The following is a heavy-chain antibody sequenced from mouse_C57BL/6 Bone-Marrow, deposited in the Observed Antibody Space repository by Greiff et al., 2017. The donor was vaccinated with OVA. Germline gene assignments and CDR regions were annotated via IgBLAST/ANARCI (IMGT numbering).Heavy chain of an antibody. CDR1: GYTFTSYW. D-gene: IGHD2-14*01. J-gene: IGHJ1*03. Sequence: QVQLQQPGAELVMPGASVKLSCKASGYTFTSYWMHWVKQRPGQGLEWIGEIDPSDSYTNYTQKFKGKSTLTVDKSSSTAYMQLSSLTSEDSAVYYCARGRYDRYFDVWGTGTTVTVSS. CDR3: ARGRYDRYFDV. CDR2: IDPSDSYT. V-gene: IGHV1-69*01.